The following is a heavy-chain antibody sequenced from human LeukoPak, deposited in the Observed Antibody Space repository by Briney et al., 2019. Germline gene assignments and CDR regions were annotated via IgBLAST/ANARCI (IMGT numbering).Heavy chain of an antibody. CDR2: IIPMFGTP. D-gene: IGHD3-3*01. V-gene: IGHV1-69*05. J-gene: IGHJ4*02. CDR1: GVTLNHYA. CDR3: AGLRSAILGSPT. Sequence: ASVKVSCKASGVTLNHYAINWVRQAPGQGLEWMGGIIPMFGTPKYAQRFQGRVTMTTDESTSTAYMELSSLRSDDTAVYYCAGLRSAILGSPTWGPGSLVTVSS.